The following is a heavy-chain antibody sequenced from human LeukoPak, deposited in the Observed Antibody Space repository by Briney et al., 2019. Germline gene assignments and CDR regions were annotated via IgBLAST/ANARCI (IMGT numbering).Heavy chain of an antibody. CDR1: GYSFTSYW. D-gene: IGHD4-17*01. CDR2: IYPGDSDT. Sequence: GESLKISCKGPGYSFTSYWIGWVRQMPGKGLEWMGIIYPGDSDTRYSPSFQGQVTISADKSISTAYLQWSSLKASDTAMYYCARLDGYTVTTEGYYFDYWGQGTLVTVSS. J-gene: IGHJ4*02. V-gene: IGHV5-51*01. CDR3: ARLDGYTVTTEGYYFDY.